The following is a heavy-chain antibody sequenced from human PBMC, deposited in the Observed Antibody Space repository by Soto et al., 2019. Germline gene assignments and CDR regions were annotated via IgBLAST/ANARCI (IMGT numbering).Heavy chain of an antibody. CDR2: INHSGST. V-gene: IGHV4-34*01. CDR1: GGSFSGYY. J-gene: IGHJ6*03. CDR3: ARGGETGYYYYYMAV. Sequence: SETLSLTCAVYGGSFSGYYWSWIRQPPGKGLEWIGEINHSGSTNYNPSLKSRVTISVDTSKNQFSLKLSSVTAADTAVYYCARGGETGYYYYYMAVWGKGTTVTVSS. D-gene: IGHD3-10*01.